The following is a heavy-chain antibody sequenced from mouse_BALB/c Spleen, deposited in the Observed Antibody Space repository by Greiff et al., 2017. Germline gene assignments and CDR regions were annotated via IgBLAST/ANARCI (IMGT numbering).Heavy chain of an antibody. CDR2: ISYSGST. V-gene: IGHV3-2*02. D-gene: IGHD1-2*01. CDR3: ARTATEYFDV. Sequence: VQLKESGPGLVKPSQSLSLTCTVTGYSITSDYAWNWIRQFPGNKLEWMGYISYSGSTSYNPSLKSRISITRDTSKNQFFLQLNSVTTEDTATYYCARTATEYFDVWGAGTTVTVSS. J-gene: IGHJ1*01. CDR1: GYSITSDYA.